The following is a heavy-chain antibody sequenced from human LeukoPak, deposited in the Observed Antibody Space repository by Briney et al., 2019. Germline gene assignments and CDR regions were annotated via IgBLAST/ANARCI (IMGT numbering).Heavy chain of an antibody. Sequence: SETLSLTCAVYGGSFSGYYWSWIRQPPGKGLEWIGEINHSGSTNYNPSLKSRVTISVDTSKNQFSLKLSSVTAADTAVYYCVRGEQEMDVWGKGTTVTVSS. V-gene: IGHV4-34*01. D-gene: IGHD1-26*01. CDR3: VRGEQEMDV. CDR1: GGSFSGYY. J-gene: IGHJ6*04. CDR2: INHSGST.